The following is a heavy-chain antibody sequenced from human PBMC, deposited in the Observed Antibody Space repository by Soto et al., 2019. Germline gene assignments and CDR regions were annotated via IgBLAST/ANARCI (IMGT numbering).Heavy chain of an antibody. CDR3: ARERGTVAETKISCDC. V-gene: IGHV1-69*19. CDR1: GGNFSSYA. J-gene: IGHJ4*01. CDR2: IIPVLGAI. Sequence: QVQLVQSGAEVKNPGSSVKVSCKTSGGNFSSYAISWVRRAPGQGLEWMGGIIPVLGAIKYAQKFQDRLKIRADESNSTTDMELSTLRSEDTPDYYCARERGTVAETKISCDCWGQGTLVTVSS. D-gene: IGHD6-19*01.